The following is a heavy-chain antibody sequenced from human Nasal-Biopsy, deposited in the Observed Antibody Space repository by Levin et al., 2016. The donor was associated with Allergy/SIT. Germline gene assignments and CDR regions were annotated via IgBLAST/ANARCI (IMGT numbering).Heavy chain of an antibody. CDR3: ARLKLFWLGESDFSFHGIDV. D-gene: IGHD3-10*01. V-gene: IGHV4-39*02. J-gene: IGHJ6*02. CDR1: GGSVRSPDYY. CDR2: IYWSGTT. Sequence: SETLSLTCTVSGGSVRSPDYYWAWIRQPPGKGLEWIGTIYWSGTTYYKPSLRRRVSISVDTANNFLSLRMSSVTAADTAAYYCARLKLFWLGESDFSFHGIDVWGQGTPVIVSS.